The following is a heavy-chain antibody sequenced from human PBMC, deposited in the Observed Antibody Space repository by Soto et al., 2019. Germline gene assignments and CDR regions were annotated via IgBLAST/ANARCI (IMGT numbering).Heavy chain of an antibody. CDR2: IYYSGST. CDR3: ARSDIAARQGWFDP. J-gene: IGHJ5*02. D-gene: IGHD6-6*01. V-gene: IGHV4-39*01. Sequence: SETLSLTFTFSGGSISSSSYYWGCILQPPGKGLEWIGSIYYSGSTYYNPSLKSRVTISVDTSKNQFSLKLSSVTAEDTAVYYCARSDIAARQGWFDPWGQGNLVTVSS. CDR1: GGSISSSSYY.